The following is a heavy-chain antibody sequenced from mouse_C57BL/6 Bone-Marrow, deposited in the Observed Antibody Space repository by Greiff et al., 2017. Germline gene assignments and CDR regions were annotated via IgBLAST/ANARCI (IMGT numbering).Heavy chain of an antibody. CDR2: IDPSDSYT. V-gene: IGHV1-69*01. J-gene: IGHJ4*01. CDR3: ARTGVVPYYYAMDY. D-gene: IGHD1-1*01. CDR1: GYTFTSYW. Sequence: VQLQQPGAELVMPGASVKLSCKASGYTFTSYWMHWVKQRPGQGLEWIGEIDPSDSYTNYNQKFKGKSTLTVDKSSSTAYMQLSSLTSEDSAVYDCARTGVVPYYYAMDYWGQGTSVTVSS.